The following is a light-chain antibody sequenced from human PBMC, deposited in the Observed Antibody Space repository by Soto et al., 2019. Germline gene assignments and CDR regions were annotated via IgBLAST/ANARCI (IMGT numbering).Light chain of an antibody. CDR1: SSDVGGYNC. J-gene: IGLJ1*01. CDR2: DVS. V-gene: IGLV2-14*01. Sequence: QSVLTQPASVSGSPGQSIAISCTGTSSDVGGYNCVSWYQQDPGKAPKLMIYDVSNRPSGVSDRFSGSNSGNTASLPISGRQAEDEADYYCRSYTSSGNYVFGTGTKLTVL. CDR3: RSYTSSGNYV.